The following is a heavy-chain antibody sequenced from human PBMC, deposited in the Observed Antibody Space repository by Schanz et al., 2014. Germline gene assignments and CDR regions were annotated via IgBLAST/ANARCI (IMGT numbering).Heavy chain of an antibody. CDR2: ISYDGNNK. J-gene: IGHJ4*02. CDR3: AREMDTAIGDY. V-gene: IGHV3-30*03. CDR1: GFKFRSHG. D-gene: IGHD5-18*01. Sequence: QVQLVESGGGVVQPGRSLRLSCAASGFKFRSHGMHWVRQAPGKGLEWEALISYDGNNKFYTDSVKGRFTISRDNSRNTLYLEADNLSPEDPAVYFCAREMDTAIGDYWGQGTLVTVSS.